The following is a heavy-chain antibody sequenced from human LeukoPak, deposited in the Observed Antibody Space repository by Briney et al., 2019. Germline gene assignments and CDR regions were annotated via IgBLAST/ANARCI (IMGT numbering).Heavy chain of an antibody. V-gene: IGHV1-18*01. D-gene: IGHD2-15*01. J-gene: IGHJ3*02. CDR1: GYTFTSYG. CDR3: ARDRIIVSSRVSDAFDI. Sequence: ASVKVSCKASGYTFTSYGISWVRQAPGQGLEWMGWISAYNGNTNYAQKLQGRVTITTDESTSTAYMELSSLRSEDTAVYYCARDRIIVSSRVSDAFDIWGQGTMVTVSS. CDR2: ISAYNGNT.